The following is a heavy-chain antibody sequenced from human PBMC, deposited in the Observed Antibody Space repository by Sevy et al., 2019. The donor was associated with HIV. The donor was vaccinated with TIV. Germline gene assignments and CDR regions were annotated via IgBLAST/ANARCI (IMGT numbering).Heavy chain of an antibody. CDR1: GYTFTSYG. J-gene: IGHJ6*03. V-gene: IGHV1-18*04. CDR3: ARDGNTMVRGVPTYYYYYYMDV. D-gene: IGHD3-10*01. CDR2: ISAYNGNT. Sequence: ASVKVSCKASGYTFTSYGISWVRQAPGQGLEWMGWISAYNGNTNYAQRLQGRVTMTTDTSTSTAYMELGSLRSDDTAVYYCARDGNTMVRGVPTYYYYYYMDVWGKGTTVTVSS.